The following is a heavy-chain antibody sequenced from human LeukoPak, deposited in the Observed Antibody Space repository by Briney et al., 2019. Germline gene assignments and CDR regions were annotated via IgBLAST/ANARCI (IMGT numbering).Heavy chain of an antibody. D-gene: IGHD3-10*01. CDR2: MNPNSGNT. Sequence: ASVKVSCKASGYTFTSYDINWVRQATGQGLEWMGWMNPNSGNTGYAQKFQGRVTMTRNTSISTAYMELSSLRSEDTAVYYCARRRGSGSYYRNWFDPWGQGSLVTVSS. V-gene: IGHV1-8*01. CDR1: GYTFTSYD. CDR3: ARRRGSGSYYRNWFDP. J-gene: IGHJ5*02.